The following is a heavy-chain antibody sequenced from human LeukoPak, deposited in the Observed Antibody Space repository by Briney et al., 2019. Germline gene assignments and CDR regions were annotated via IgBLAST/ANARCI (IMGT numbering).Heavy chain of an antibody. D-gene: IGHD5-24*01. CDR3: LLRRDGYTHFDY. CDR1: GGSISSDNYY. V-gene: IGHV4-61*02. J-gene: IGHJ4*02. Sequence: PSQTLSVTCTVSGGSISSDNYYGNWIRQPAGKGLEWMGRIYTSGSTNYNPSLKTRVTISIDTSKNQFSLKLTSVTAADTAVYYCLLRRDGYTHFDYWGQGTLVTVSS. CDR2: IYTSGST.